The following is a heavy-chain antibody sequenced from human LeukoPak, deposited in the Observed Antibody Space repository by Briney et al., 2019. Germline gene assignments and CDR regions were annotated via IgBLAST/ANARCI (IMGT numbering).Heavy chain of an antibody. J-gene: IGHJ4*02. D-gene: IGHD5-12*01. V-gene: IGHV3-30*03. Sequence: GRSLRLSCAASGFTFSSYGMPWVRQAPGKGLEWVAVISYDGSNKYYADSVKGRFTISRDNSKNTLYLQMNSLRAEDTAVYYCARDKRYSGYGRYFDYWGQGTLVTVSS. CDR1: GFTFSSYG. CDR2: ISYDGSNK. CDR3: ARDKRYSGYGRYFDY.